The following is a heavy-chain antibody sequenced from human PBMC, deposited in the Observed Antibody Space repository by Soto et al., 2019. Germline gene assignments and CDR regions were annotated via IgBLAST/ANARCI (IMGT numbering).Heavy chain of an antibody. CDR2: INPNSGGT. Sequence: APVKVSCKASGYTFSGYYIHWLRQAPGQGLEWMGWINPNSGGTNYAQKFQGRVTVTRDTPTSTAYMELSRLTSDDTAVYYCARSLTEGYCTITGCYTRPLYGMDVWGQGTTV. J-gene: IGHJ6*02. D-gene: IGHD2-2*02. CDR3: ARSLTEGYCTITGCYTRPLYGMDV. CDR1: GYTFSGYY. V-gene: IGHV1-2*02.